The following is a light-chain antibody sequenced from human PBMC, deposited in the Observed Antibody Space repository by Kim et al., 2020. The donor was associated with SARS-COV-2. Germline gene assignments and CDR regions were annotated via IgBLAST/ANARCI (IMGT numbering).Light chain of an antibody. J-gene: IGKJ4*01. V-gene: IGKV3-11*01. CDR2: DAS. Sequence: PGERATLSCRASQTVSSYLAWYQQKPGQAPRLLIYDASNRATGIPARFGGSGSGTDFTLTISSLEPEDFAVYYCQQRRSWPLTFGGGTKVDI. CDR3: QQRRSWPLT. CDR1: QTVSSY.